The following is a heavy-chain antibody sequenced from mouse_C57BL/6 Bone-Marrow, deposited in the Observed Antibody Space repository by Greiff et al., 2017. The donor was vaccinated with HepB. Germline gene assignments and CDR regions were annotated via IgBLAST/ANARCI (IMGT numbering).Heavy chain of an antibody. CDR1: GYTFTSYW. J-gene: IGHJ2*01. CDR2: IDPSDSYT. CDR3: ARYIAVAYFDY. Sequence: QVQLQQPGAELVKPGASVKLSCKASGYTFTSYWMQWVKQRPGQGLEWIGEIDPSDSYTNYNQKFKGKATLTVDTSSSTAYMQLSSLTSEDSAVYYCARYIAVAYFDYWGQGTTLTVSS. V-gene: IGHV1-50*01. D-gene: IGHD1-1*01.